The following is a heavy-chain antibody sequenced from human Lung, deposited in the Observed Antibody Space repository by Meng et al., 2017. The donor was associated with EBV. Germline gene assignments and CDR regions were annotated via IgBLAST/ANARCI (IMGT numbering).Heavy chain of an antibody. D-gene: IGHD3-3*01. CDR3: ARGKLSGYRYFDY. J-gene: IGHJ4*02. CDR1: GGSISSSNW. V-gene: IGHV4-4*02. Sequence: QVQSQGLGPGLVKPSGTLSLTGAVSGGSISSSNWWSWVRQPPGKGLEWIGEIYHSGSTNYNPSLKSRVTISVDKSKNQFSLKLSSVTAADTAVYYCARGKLSGYRYFDYWGQGTLVTVSS. CDR2: IYHSGST.